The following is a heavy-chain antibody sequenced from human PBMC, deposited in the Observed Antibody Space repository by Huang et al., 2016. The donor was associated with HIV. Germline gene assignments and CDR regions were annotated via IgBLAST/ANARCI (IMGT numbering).Heavy chain of an antibody. CDR2: LNPKRGGT. CDR3: ARDWSFGSSTSPAD. D-gene: IGHD6-6*01. V-gene: IGHV1-2*02. CDR1: GYTLTDSN. Sequence: VQLVQSGAEVKNPGASVRFSCKASGYTLTDSNIHWVRQVPGQGLECIGWLNPKRGGTIYSQSFQGRITMTRDTTISTVHMDLRRIQSDDTAVYFCARDWSFGSSTSPADWGQGTLVTVSS. J-gene: IGHJ4*02.